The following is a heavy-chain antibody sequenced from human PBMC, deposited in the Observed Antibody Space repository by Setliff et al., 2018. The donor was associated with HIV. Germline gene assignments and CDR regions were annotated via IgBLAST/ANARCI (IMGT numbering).Heavy chain of an antibody. D-gene: IGHD6-19*01. J-gene: IGHJ1*01. V-gene: IGHV4-31*03. CDR2: IYYSGNT. CDR3: ARALGIGSAYFQH. CDR1: GGSISSAGYY. Sequence: PSETLSLTCTVSGGSISSAGYYWSWIRQHPGTGLEWIGYIYYSGNTYYTPSLASRVSISVDTSKNQFSLKLSSVTAADTAVYYCARALGIGSAYFQHWGLGTLVTVSS.